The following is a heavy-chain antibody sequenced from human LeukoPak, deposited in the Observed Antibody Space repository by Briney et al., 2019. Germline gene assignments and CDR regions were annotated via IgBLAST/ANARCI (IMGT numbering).Heavy chain of an antibody. CDR1: GFTFISYA. Sequence: GGSLRLSCAAPGFTFISYAMSWVRQAPGRGLEWVSAISGSGDRTYYADSVKGRFTISRDNSKNTLYLQMNSLRAEDTAVYYCAKDIGSDYYDSSGYYYIRWAFDIWGQGTMVTVSS. CDR2: ISGSGDRT. CDR3: AKDIGSDYYDSSGYYYIRWAFDI. J-gene: IGHJ3*02. V-gene: IGHV3-23*01. D-gene: IGHD3-22*01.